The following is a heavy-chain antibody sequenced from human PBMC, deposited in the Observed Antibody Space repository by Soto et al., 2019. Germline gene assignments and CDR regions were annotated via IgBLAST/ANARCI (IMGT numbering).Heavy chain of an antibody. CDR1: GGSISSYY. CDR2: IYYSGST. J-gene: IGHJ4*02. CDR3: ARHKQLGYCTNGVCYAWVDFDY. D-gene: IGHD2-8*01. Sequence: SATLSLTCTVSGGSISSYYWSWIRQPPGKGLEWIGYIYYSGSTNYNPSLKSRVTISVDTSKNQFSLKLSSVTAADTAVYYCARHKQLGYCTNGVCYAWVDFDYWGQGTLVTVSS. V-gene: IGHV4-59*08.